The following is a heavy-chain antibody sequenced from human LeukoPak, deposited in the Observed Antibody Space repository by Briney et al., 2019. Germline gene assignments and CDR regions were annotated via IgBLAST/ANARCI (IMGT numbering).Heavy chain of an antibody. V-gene: IGHV1-2*02. CDR2: INSDSGFT. Sequence: ASVKDSCKASGYTFTGYYMNWVRQAPGQGLEWMGWINSDSGFTKYAQKFQGRVTMTRDTSITTVYMDLTRLTSDDTAVYYCARNFDMKGFDPWGQGTLVTVSS. CDR3: ARNFDMKGFDP. J-gene: IGHJ5*02. CDR1: GYTFTGYY. D-gene: IGHD3-9*01.